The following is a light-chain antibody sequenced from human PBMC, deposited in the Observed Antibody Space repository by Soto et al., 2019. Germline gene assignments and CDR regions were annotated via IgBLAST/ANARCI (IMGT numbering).Light chain of an antibody. Sequence: DIQMTQSPSTLSAFVGDSVAITCRASQSISSWLAWYQQKPGKAPKLLIYDASSLESGVPSRFSGSGSGTEFTLTISSLQPDDFATYYCQQYNSYSGTFGQGTKVDIK. CDR1: QSISSW. V-gene: IGKV1-5*01. J-gene: IGKJ1*01. CDR2: DAS. CDR3: QQYNSYSGT.